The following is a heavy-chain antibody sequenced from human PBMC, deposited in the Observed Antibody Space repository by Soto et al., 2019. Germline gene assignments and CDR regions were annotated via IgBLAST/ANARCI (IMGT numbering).Heavy chain of an antibody. CDR3: ARAPRDEYYYYMDV. J-gene: IGHJ6*03. CDR1: GGSISSYY. Sequence: SETLSLTCTVSGGSISSYYWSWIRQPPGKGLEWIGYIYYSGSTNYNPSLKSRVTISVDTSKNQFSLKLSSVTAADTAVYYCARAPRDEYYYYMDVWGKGTTVTVSS. V-gene: IGHV4-59*01. CDR2: IYYSGST.